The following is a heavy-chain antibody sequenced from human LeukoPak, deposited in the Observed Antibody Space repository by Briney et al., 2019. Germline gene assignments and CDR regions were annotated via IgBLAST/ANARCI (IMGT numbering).Heavy chain of an antibody. V-gene: IGHV5-10-1*01. Sequence: GESLRISCKGSGYSFTSYWISWVRQMPGKGLEWMGRIYPSDSYTNYSPSFQGHVTISADKSISTAYLQWSSLKASDTAMYYCARQPTDIVVVPAAISGIDYYGMDVWGKGTTVTVSS. D-gene: IGHD2-2*02. CDR3: ARQPTDIVVVPAAISGIDYYGMDV. J-gene: IGHJ6*04. CDR1: GYSFTSYW. CDR2: IYPSDSYT.